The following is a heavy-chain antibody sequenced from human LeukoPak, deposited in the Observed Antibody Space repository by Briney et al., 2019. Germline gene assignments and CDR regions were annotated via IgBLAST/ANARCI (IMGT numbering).Heavy chain of an antibody. J-gene: IGHJ4*02. CDR3: AKKARVAAWGFARCCFDY. CDR1: GFTFSSYW. CDR2: ISGSGGST. D-gene: IGHD6-6*01. V-gene: IGHV3-23*01. Sequence: PGGSLRLSCSASGFTFSSYWMSWVRQAPGKGLEWVSAISGSGGSTYYADSVKGRFTISRDNSKNTLYLQMNSLRAEDTAVYYCAKKARVAAWGFARCCFDYWGQGTLVTVSS.